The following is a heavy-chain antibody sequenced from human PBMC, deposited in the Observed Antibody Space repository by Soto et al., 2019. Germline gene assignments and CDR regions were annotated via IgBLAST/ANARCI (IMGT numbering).Heavy chain of an antibody. CDR3: GRGSGGGWYYFDY. CDR2: FTVNSGNT. D-gene: IGHD6-19*01. J-gene: IGHJ4*02. V-gene: IGHV1-18*01. Sequence: QGQLVHSGVEVKKPGASVKVSCKASGYTFISYGIGWVRQAPGQGLEWMGWFTVNSGNTNYPQKFQGRVTMTTDTSTSTAYMELRSLTSDDTAVYYCGRGSGGGWYYFDYWGPGTLVTVSS. CDR1: GYTFISYG.